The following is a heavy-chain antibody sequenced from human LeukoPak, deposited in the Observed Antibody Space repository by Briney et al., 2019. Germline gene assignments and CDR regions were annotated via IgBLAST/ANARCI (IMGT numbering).Heavy chain of an antibody. J-gene: IGHJ4*02. CDR2: IRGSDGST. CDR3: TKDVYGDYGGLDY. CDR1: GFPFSTYA. Sequence: GGSLRLSCAASGFPFSTYAMSWVRQAPGKGLEWVSSIRGSDGSTYYADSVKGRFAISRDNSKNTLYLQMNSLRAEDTAVYYCTKDVYGDYGGLDYWGQGTLVTVSS. D-gene: IGHD4-17*01. V-gene: IGHV3-23*01.